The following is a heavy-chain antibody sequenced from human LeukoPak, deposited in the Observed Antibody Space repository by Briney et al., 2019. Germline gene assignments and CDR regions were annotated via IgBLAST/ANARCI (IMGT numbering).Heavy chain of an antibody. CDR2: ILASGIT. CDR1: GGSVTSDIYY. J-gene: IGHJ5*02. D-gene: IGHD3-10*01. V-gene: IGHV4-61*02. Sequence: PSETLSLTCTVSGGSVTSDIYYWTWIRQPAGKGLEWIGRILASGITSYNPSLEGRLTISVDTAKNQFSLKLTSVTVADTAVYYCARDRGFNTARGVPSWFDPWGQGTLVTVSS. CDR3: ARDRGFNTARGVPSWFDP.